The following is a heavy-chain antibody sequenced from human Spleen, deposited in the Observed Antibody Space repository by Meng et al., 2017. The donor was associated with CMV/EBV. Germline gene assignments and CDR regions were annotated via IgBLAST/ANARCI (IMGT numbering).Heavy chain of an antibody. D-gene: IGHD3-16*01. CDR1: GFTFSAYS. CDR2: ISSTSTYI. J-gene: IGHJ4*02. CDR3: ARVSGETDGA. Sequence: LSLTCAASGFTFSAYSMNWVRQAPGKGLEWVSSISSTSTYIYYTDSVKGRFTISRDNAKNSLYLQMNSLRAEDTAVYYCARVSGETDGAWGQGTLVTVSS. V-gene: IGHV3-21*01.